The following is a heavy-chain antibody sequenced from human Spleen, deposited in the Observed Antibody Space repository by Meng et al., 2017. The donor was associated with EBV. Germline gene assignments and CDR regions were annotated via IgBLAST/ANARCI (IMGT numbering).Heavy chain of an antibody. D-gene: IGHD6-19*01. CDR2: VHYTGST. V-gene: IGHV4-39*01. Sequence: QRREPGPGQVKPSETLSLTCTVPGDSISSFYYWGWIRQPPGRGLEWIGSVHYTGSTYYSPSLKSRVTVSVDTSKNQFSLRLTSVTAADTAVYYCARPFPSWQSPRLDPFGAWGQGTLVTVSS. J-gene: IGHJ5*02. CDR1: GDSISSFYY. CDR3: ARPFPSWQSPRLDPFGA.